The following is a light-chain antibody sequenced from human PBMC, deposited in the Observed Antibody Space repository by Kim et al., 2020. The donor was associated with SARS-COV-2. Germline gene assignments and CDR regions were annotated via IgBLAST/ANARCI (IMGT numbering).Light chain of an antibody. J-gene: IGKJ2*01. V-gene: IGKV1-39*01. CDR3: KQRDSTHT. CDR1: QSISSY. CDR2: AAS. Sequence: DIQMTQSPSSLSASVGDRVTITGRASQSISSYLNWYQQKPGKAPKLLIYAASSLQSGVPSRFSGSGSGTDFTLTISSLQPEDFATYYCKQRDSTHTLGEGTKLEI.